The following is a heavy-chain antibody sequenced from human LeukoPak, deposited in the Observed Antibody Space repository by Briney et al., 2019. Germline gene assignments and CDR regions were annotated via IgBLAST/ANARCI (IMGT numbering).Heavy chain of an antibody. CDR3: AKSAAGGDYYYYYMDV. CDR1: GYTFTSYG. J-gene: IGHJ6*03. D-gene: IGHD6-13*01. V-gene: IGHV1-18*01. Sequence: GASVKVSCKASGYTFTSYGISWVRQAPGQGLEWMGWISAYNGNTNYAQKLQGRVTMTTDTSTSTAYMELRSLRSDDTAVYYCAKSAAGGDYYYYYMDVWGKGTTVTVSS. CDR2: ISAYNGNT.